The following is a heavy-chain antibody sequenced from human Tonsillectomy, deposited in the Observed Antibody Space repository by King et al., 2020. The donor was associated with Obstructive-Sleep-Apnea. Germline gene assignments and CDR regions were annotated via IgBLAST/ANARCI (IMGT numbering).Heavy chain of an antibody. D-gene: IGHD3-22*01. CDR1: GFSLSSSGVG. Sequence: ITLKESDPTLVKPTQTLTLTCTFSGFSLSSSGVGVGWIRQPPGKALEWLALIYWNDDKRYRPSLKNRVTITKDTSKNQVVLTMTNMDPVDTATYYCAHILSSSGYWDHDAFDIWGQGTMVTVSS. V-gene: IGHV2-5*01. CDR2: IYWNDDK. CDR3: AHILSSSGYWDHDAFDI. J-gene: IGHJ3*02.